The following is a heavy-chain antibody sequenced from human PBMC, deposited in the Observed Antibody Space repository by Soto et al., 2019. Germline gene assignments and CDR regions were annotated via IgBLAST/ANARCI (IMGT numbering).Heavy chain of an antibody. CDR2: ISWNSGSI. D-gene: IGHD6-13*01. CDR3: AKEGIAAAGIGAGAFDI. V-gene: IGHV3-9*01. Sequence: PGGSLRLSCAASGFTFDDYVMHWVRQAPGKGLEWVSGISWNSGSIGYADSVKGRFTISRDNAKNSLYLQMNSLRAEDTALYYCAKEGIAAAGIGAGAFDIWGQGTMVTVSS. J-gene: IGHJ3*02. CDR1: GFTFDDYV.